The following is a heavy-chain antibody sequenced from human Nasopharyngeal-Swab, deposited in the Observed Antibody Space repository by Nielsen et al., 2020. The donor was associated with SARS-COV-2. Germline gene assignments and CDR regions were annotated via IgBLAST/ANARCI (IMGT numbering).Heavy chain of an antibody. CDR3: AREREVVVVAATNNWFDP. CDR2: INPSGGST. D-gene: IGHD2-15*01. V-gene: IGHV1-46*01. J-gene: IGHJ5*02. Sequence: ASVKVSCKASGYTFTSYYMHWVRQAPGQGLEWMGIINPSGGSTSYAQKFQGRVTMTRDTSTSTVYMELSSLRSEDTAVYYCAREREVVVVAATNNWFDPWGQGTLVTVSS. CDR1: GYTFTSYY.